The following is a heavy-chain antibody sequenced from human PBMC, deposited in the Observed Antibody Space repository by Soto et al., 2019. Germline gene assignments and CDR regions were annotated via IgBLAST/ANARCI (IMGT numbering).Heavy chain of an antibody. CDR3: ARGRWAARPPNDY. CDR1: GYTFTGYY. J-gene: IGHJ4*02. CDR2: INPNSGGT. V-gene: IGHV1-2*02. Sequence: ASVKVSCKASGYTFTGYYMHWVRQAPGQGLEWMGWINPNSGGTNYAQKFQGRVTMTRDTSISTAYMELSRLRSDDTAVYYCARGRWAARPPNDYWGQGTLVTVSS. D-gene: IGHD6-6*01.